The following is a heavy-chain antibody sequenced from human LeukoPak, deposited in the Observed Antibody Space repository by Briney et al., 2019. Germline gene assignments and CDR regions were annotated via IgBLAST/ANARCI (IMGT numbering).Heavy chain of an antibody. CDR3: ARVPMDSSGYWSYYYGMDV. CDR1: GGTFSSYA. J-gene: IGHJ6*02. D-gene: IGHD3-22*01. Sequence: SVKVSCKASGGTFSSYAISWVRQAPGPGLEWMGRIIPIFGIANYAQKFQGRVTITADKSTSTAYMELSSLRSEDTAVYYCARVPMDSSGYWSYYYGMDVWGQGTTVTVSS. V-gene: IGHV1-69*04. CDR2: IIPIFGIA.